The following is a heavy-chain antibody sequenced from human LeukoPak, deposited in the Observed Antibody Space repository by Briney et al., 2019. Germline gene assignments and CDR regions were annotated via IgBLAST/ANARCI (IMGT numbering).Heavy chain of an antibody. CDR2: ISGSGSTI. D-gene: IGHD1-7*01. V-gene: IGHV3-11*01. CDR1: GFTFSDYY. J-gene: IGHJ3*02. CDR3: GRDFGLFGTKRSFDI. Sequence: GGSLRLSCAASGFTFSDYYMGWIRQAPRKGLEWLSYISGSGSTIFYADSVKGRFTVSRDNAKNSVDLQMTSLRADDTAVYYCGRDFGLFGTKRSFDIWGQGTMVTVSS.